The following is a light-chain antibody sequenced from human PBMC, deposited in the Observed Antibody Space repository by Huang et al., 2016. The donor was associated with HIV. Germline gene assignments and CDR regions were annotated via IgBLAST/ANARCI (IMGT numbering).Light chain of an antibody. CDR3: QQYNNWPPKT. Sequence: EIVMTQSPATLSVSPGERVTLSCRASQSLSSYLAWYQQKPGQAPRLLIYGASTRATGIPARFSGGGCGTEFTLTISSLQSEDVAVYYCQQYNNWPPKTFGQGTKVEIK. J-gene: IGKJ1*01. CDR1: QSLSSY. V-gene: IGKV3-15*01. CDR2: GAS.